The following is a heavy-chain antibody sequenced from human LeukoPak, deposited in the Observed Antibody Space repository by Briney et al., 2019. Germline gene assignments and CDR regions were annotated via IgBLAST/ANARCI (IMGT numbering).Heavy chain of an antibody. D-gene: IGHD3-9*01. J-gene: IGHJ5*02. Sequence: PGGSLRLSCAASGFTFSDYAMHWVRQAPGKGLEWVAFISYDGSNKYYADSLKGRFTISRDNSKHTLFLQMNSLRADDTAVYYCARVDWGFGPWGQGTLVTVSS. CDR2: ISYDGSNK. V-gene: IGHV3-30-3*01. CDR1: GFTFSDYA. CDR3: ARVDWGFGP.